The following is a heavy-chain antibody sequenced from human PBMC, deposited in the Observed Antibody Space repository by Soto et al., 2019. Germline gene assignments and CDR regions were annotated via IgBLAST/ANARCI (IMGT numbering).Heavy chain of an antibody. D-gene: IGHD3-10*01. CDR3: AIPNPVLGRGMDV. J-gene: IGHJ6*02. CDR1: GGTFSSYA. Sequence: SVKVSCKASGGTFSSYAISWLRKAPGQGLDWMGGIIPIFGTANYAQKFQGRVTITADESTSTAYMELSSLRSEDTAVYYCAIPNPVLGRGMDVWGQGTTVTVSS. CDR2: IIPIFGTA. V-gene: IGHV1-69*13.